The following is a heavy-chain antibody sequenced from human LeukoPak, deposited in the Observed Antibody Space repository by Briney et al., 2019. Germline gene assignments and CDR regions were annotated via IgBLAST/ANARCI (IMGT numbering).Heavy chain of an antibody. D-gene: IGHD1-14*01. J-gene: IGHJ6*03. V-gene: IGHV1-69*05. CDR3: ARHQPLSTGTYYYYYYMDV. Sequence: GASVKVSCKASGGTFSSYAISWVRQAPGQGLEWMGGIIPIFGTANYAQKFQGRVTITTDESTSTAYMELSSLRSEDTAVYYCARHQPLSTGTYYYYYYMDVWGKGTTVTVSS. CDR2: IIPIFGTA. CDR1: GGTFSSYA.